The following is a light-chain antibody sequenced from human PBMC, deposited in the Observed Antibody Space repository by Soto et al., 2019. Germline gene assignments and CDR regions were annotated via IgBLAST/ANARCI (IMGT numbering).Light chain of an antibody. Sequence: ETALTQSPGTLSLPPGEIATLSCRASQTVRSNFLAWYRQTPGQAPRLLIYGASNRASGIADRFRGSGSGTDFTLMISRLEPEDFAPHYCQQYGSSPWTFGQGTKVEIK. V-gene: IGKV3-20*01. CDR1: QTVRSNF. CDR2: GAS. CDR3: QQYGSSPWT. J-gene: IGKJ1*01.